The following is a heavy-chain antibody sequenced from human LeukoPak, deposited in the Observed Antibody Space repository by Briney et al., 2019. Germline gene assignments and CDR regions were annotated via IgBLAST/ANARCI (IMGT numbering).Heavy chain of an antibody. D-gene: IGHD1-1*01. V-gene: IGHV4-59*01. J-gene: IGHJ4*02. Sequence: SETLSLTCTVSGGSTSDYYWNWIRQPPGKGLEWIGYIYYRGTTNYNPSLNSRVTISLDSSKNQFSQRLNSVTAADTAIYYCARGPPRTGRERFFDYWGQGTLVSVSS. CDR1: GGSTSDYY. CDR2: IYYRGTT. CDR3: ARGPPRTGRERFFDY.